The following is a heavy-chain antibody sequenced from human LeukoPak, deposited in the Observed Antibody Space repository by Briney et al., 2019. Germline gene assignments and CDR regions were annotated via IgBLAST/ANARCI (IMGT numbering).Heavy chain of an antibody. Sequence: GGSLRLSCAVSGFTFSNEAMGWVRQLRGGGLEGVSIISPGGGTTYYAESMKGRFTISRDNSKSTLYLEMNSLRVEDTAVYYCTKVRSGSSNWALRIFDYWGQGALVTVSS. CDR2: ISPGGGTT. V-gene: IGHV3-23*01. D-gene: IGHD4-11*01. J-gene: IGHJ4*02. CDR3: TKVRSGSSNWALRIFDY. CDR1: GFTFSNEA.